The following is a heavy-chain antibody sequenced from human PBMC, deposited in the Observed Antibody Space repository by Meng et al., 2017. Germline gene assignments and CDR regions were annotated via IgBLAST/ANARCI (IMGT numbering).Heavy chain of an antibody. V-gene: IGHV1-69*13. CDR3: ARGVGEDSSGYYGEYFQH. Sequence: SVKVSCKASGRTFSSYAISWVRQAPGQGLEWMGGIIPIFGTANYAQKFQGRVTITADESTSTAYMELSSLRSEDTAVYYCARGVGEDSSGYYGEYFQHWGQGTLVTVSS. J-gene: IGHJ1*01. CDR1: GRTFSSYA. CDR2: IIPIFGTA. D-gene: IGHD3-22*01.